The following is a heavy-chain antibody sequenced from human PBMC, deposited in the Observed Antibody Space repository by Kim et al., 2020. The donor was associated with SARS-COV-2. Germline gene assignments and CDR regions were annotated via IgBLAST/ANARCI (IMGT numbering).Heavy chain of an antibody. CDR1: GFTFSSYD. CDR2: IGTAGDT. CDR3: ARGPIAAAGTDYYYMDV. Sequence: GGSLRLSCAASGFTFSSYDMHWVRQATGKGLEWGSAIGTAGDTYYPGSVKGRFTISRENAKNYLYLQMNSLRAGDTAVYYCARGPIAAAGTDYYYMDVWGRGTTVTVSS. J-gene: IGHJ6*03. V-gene: IGHV3-13*01. D-gene: IGHD6-13*01.